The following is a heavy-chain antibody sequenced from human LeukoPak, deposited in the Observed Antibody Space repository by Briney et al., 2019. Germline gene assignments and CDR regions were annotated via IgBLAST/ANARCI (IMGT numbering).Heavy chain of an antibody. CDR2: IWYDGSNK. Sequence: GGSLRLSCAASGFTFSSYGMHWVRQAPGKGLEWVAVIWYDGSNKYYADSVKGRFTISRDNSKNTLYLQMNSLRAEDTAVYYCAKDTKRYCSGGSCQNFGYWGQGTLVTVSS. D-gene: IGHD2-15*01. J-gene: IGHJ4*02. CDR3: AKDTKRYCSGGSCQNFGY. V-gene: IGHV3-33*06. CDR1: GFTFSSYG.